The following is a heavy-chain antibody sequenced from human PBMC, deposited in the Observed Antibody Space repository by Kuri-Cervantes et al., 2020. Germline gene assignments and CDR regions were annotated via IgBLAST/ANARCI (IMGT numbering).Heavy chain of an antibody. CDR2: IFSNDEK. Sequence: SGPTLVKPTQTLTLTCTFSGFSLSTSGVGVGWIRQPPGKALEWLAHIFSNDEKSYSTSLKSRLTISKDTSKSQVVLTMTSMDPVDTATYYCARIIRGDFWSGYFLWFDPWGQGTLVTVSS. CDR3: ARIIRGDFWSGYFLWFDP. J-gene: IGHJ5*02. CDR1: GFSLSTSGVG. D-gene: IGHD3-3*01. V-gene: IGHV2-26*01.